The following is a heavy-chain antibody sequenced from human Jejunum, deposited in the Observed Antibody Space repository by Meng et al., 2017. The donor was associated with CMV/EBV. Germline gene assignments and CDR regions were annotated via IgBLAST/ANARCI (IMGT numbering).Heavy chain of an antibody. J-gene: IGHJ6*02. Sequence: VSGGSISNSDWSWIRQRPGKGLEWIGYMYYSGATHYNPYLQSRATISLDTSKTHFSLRLTSVSAADTAVYYCARDTFDRRNGMDVWGQGTTVTVSS. V-gene: IGHV4-59*12. CDR1: GGSISNSD. CDR3: ARDTFDRRNGMDV. CDR2: MYYSGAT.